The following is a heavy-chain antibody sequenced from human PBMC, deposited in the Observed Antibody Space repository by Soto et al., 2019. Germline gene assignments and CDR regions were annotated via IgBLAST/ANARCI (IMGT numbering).Heavy chain of an antibody. CDR2: IRSKANSYAT. CDR3: TRLYGEWAVLSDWYDAFDI. D-gene: IGHD6-19*01. Sequence: EVQLVESGGGLVQPGGSLKLSCAASGFTFSGSAMHWVRQASGKGLEWVGRIRSKANSYATAYAASVKGRFTISRDDSKNTAYLQMNSLKTEDTAVYYCTRLYGEWAVLSDWYDAFDIWGQGTMVTVSS. V-gene: IGHV3-73*01. CDR1: GFTFSGSA. J-gene: IGHJ3*02.